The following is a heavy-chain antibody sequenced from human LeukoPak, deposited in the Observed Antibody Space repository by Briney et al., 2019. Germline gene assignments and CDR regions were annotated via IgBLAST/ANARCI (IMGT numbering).Heavy chain of an antibody. V-gene: IGHV4-4*07. J-gene: IGHJ6*03. D-gene: IGHD6-13*01. CDR3: XRDLIAAAGTSYYYYYMDV. Sequence: PSETLSLTCTVSGGSISSYYWSWIRQPAGKGLEWIGRIYTSGSTNYNPSLKSRVTMSVDTSKNQFSLKLSSMTAADTAVYYCXRDLIAAAGTSYYYYYMDVWGKGTTVTISS. CDR2: IYTSGST. CDR1: GGSISSYY.